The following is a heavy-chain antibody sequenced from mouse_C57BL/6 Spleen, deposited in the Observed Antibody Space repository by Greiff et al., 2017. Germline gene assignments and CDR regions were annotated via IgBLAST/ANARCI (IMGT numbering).Heavy chain of an antibody. CDR1: GYTFTSYW. Sequence: VQLQQPGAELVKPGASVKLSCKASGYTFTSYWMHWVKQRPGQGLEWIGMIHPNSGSTNYNEKFKSKATLTVDKSSSTAYMQLSSLTSEDSAVYYCARRDYDYGSFAYWGQGTMVTVSA. CDR3: ARRDYDYGSFAY. D-gene: IGHD2-4*01. CDR2: IHPNSGST. J-gene: IGHJ3*01. V-gene: IGHV1-64*01.